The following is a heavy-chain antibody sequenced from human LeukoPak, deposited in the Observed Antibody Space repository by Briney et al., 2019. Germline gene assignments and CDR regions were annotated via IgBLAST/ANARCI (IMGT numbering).Heavy chain of an antibody. V-gene: IGHV3-43*02. D-gene: IGHD6-13*01. CDR3: AKPYSSSPLDAFDI. CDR1: GFTFDDYA. Sequence: QPGGSLRLSCAASGFTFDDYAMHWVRQAPGKGLEWVSLISGDGGSTCYADSVKGRFTISRDNSKNSLYLQMNSLRTEDTALYYCAKPYSSSPLDAFDIWGQGTMVTVSS. CDR2: ISGDGGST. J-gene: IGHJ3*02.